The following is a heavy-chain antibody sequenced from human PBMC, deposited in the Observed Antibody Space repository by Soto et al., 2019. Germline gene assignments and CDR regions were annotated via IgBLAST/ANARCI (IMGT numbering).Heavy chain of an antibody. V-gene: IGHV4-30-4*01. CDR2: VQLNVHT. J-gene: IGHJ5*02. CDR3: ARAVGCCFGDDCYRWFDP. D-gene: IGHD2-21*02. Sequence: QVQLQESGPRLVKPSETLSLTCSVSGDSVSSGDHYWRWVRQPPGKALEWIGYVQLNVHTYYNPSVSGRVIISVDASKNHFCLRLTSVTAADSGVYYCARAVGCCFGDDCYRWFDPWCQGTLVTVSS. CDR1: GDSVSSGDHY.